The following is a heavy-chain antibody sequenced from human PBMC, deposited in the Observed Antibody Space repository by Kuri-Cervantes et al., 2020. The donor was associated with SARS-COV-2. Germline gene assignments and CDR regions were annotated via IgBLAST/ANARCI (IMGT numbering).Heavy chain of an antibody. CDR3: ASDVGVRKAFDI. Sequence: SETLSLTCAVYGGSFSDYYWSWVRQPPGKGLEWIGEINHSGNTNYDPSLNGRVTISIDTSKNQFSLKLSSVTAADTAVNYCASDVGVRKAFDIWGQGTMVTVSS. V-gene: IGHV4-34*01. CDR2: INHSGNT. D-gene: IGHD3-10*02. J-gene: IGHJ3*02. CDR1: GGSFSDYY.